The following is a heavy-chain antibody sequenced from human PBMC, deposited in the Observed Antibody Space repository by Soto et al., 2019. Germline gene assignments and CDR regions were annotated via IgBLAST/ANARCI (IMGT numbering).Heavy chain of an antibody. CDR3: ASLGGYSSSWKRTKPLNWFDP. D-gene: IGHD6-13*01. V-gene: IGHV4-31*03. CDR1: GGSISSGGYY. Sequence: SETLSLTCTVSGGSISSGGYYWSWIRQHPGKGLEWIGEINHSGSTNYNPSLKSRVTISVDTSKNQFSLKLSSVTAADTAVYYCASLGGYSSSWKRTKPLNWFDPWGQGTLVTVSS. J-gene: IGHJ5*02. CDR2: INHSGST.